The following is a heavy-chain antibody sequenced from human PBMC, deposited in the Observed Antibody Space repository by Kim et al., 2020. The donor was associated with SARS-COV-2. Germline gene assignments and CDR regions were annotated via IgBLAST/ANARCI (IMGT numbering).Heavy chain of an antibody. J-gene: IGHJ4*02. CDR3: AAEVGAMAPPLVG. V-gene: IGHV3-23*01. D-gene: IGHD5-18*01. Sequence: YGDSVKGRFTISRDNSKNTLYLQMNSLRAEDTAVYYCAAEVGAMAPPLVGWGQGTLVTVSS.